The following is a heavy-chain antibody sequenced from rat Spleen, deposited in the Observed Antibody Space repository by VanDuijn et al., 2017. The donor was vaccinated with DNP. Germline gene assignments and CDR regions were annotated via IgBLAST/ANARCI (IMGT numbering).Heavy chain of an antibody. V-gene: IGHV5-29*01. CDR3: ARLVRGWERDY. J-gene: IGHJ2*01. CDR1: GFAFSGYY. CDR2: INHDGRNT. Sequence: EVHLVESNGGLMQPGRSLKLSCTVSGFAFSGYYMAWVRQAPTKGLDWVATINHDGRNTYYRDSVKGRFTISRDNAENTLYLQLNSLRAEDTALYYCARLVRGWERDYWGQGVMVTVSS. D-gene: IGHD5-1*01.